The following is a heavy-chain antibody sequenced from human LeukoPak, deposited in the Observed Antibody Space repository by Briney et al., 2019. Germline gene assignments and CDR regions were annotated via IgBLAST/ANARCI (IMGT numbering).Heavy chain of an antibody. V-gene: IGHV4-61*02. CDR1: GGSISSGSYY. CDR2: IYTSGST. CDR3: ARGPQYSSSWYPPWDY. J-gene: IGHJ4*02. D-gene: IGHD6-13*01. Sequence: PSETLSLTCTVSGGSISSGSYYWSWIRPPAGKGLEWIGRIYTSGSTNYNPSLKSRVTISVDTSKNQFSLKLSSVTAADTAVYYCARGPQYSSSWYPPWDYWGQGTLVTVSS.